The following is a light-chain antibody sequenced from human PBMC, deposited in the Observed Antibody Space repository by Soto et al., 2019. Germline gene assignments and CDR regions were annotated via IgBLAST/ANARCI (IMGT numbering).Light chain of an antibody. V-gene: IGKV3-20*01. CDR2: GTS. CDR3: QQYDSSPQIT. J-gene: IGKJ5*01. Sequence: EIVLTQSPGTLSLYPGERATLSCRASQSVSSSYLAWYQQKPGQAPRLLIYGTSSRATGIPDRFGGSGSGTEFTLTISRLEPEDCAVYFCQQYDSSPQITFGQGTRLEIK. CDR1: QSVSSSY.